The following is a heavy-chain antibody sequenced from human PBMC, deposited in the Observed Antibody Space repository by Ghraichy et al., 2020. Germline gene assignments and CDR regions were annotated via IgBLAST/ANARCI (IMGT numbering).Heavy chain of an antibody. CDR2: INHSGST. CDR1: GGSFSGYY. Sequence: SQTLSLTCAVYGGSFSGYYWSWIRQPPGKGLEWIGEINHSGSTNYNPSLKSRVTISVDTSKNQFSLKLSSVTAADTAVYYCARGGSSRKAERYYYYYYGMDVWGQGTTVTVSS. J-gene: IGHJ6*02. V-gene: IGHV4-34*01. CDR3: ARGGSSRKAERYYYYYYGMDV. D-gene: IGHD6-13*01.